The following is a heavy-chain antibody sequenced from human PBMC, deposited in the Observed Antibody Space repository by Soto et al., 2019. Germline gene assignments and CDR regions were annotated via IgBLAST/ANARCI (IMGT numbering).Heavy chain of an antibody. Sequence: PSETLSLTCTVSGGSISSYYWSWIRQPPGKGLEWIGYIYYSGRTNYNPSLKSRVTISVDTSKNQFSLNLSSVTAADTAFYYCARGGSYRFDPWGQGTLVTVSS. CDR1: GGSISSYY. CDR3: ARGGSYRFDP. V-gene: IGHV4-59*01. CDR2: IYYSGRT. J-gene: IGHJ5*02. D-gene: IGHD1-26*01.